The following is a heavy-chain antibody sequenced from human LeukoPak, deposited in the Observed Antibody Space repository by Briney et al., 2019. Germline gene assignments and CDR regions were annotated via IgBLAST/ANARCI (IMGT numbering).Heavy chain of an antibody. V-gene: IGHV3-7*01. J-gene: IGHJ4*02. CDR2: IKQDGREK. CDR1: RFTFSTYW. Sequence: GGSLRLSCAASRFTFSTYWMSWVRQAPGKGLEWVANIKQDGREKYYVDSVKGRFTISRDNAKNSLYLQMNSLRAEDTAVYYCARDPVRSFYFDYWGQGTLVTVSS. CDR3: ARDPVRSFYFDY. D-gene: IGHD1-26*01.